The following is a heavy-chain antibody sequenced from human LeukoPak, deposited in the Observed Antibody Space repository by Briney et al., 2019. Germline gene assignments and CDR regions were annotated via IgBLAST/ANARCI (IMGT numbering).Heavy chain of an antibody. CDR3: ARGYCSGGTCYLVENWFDP. J-gene: IGHJ5*02. CDR1: GYTFTGYY. D-gene: IGHD2-15*01. CDR2: INPNSGGT. V-gene: IGHV1-2*06. Sequence: GASVKVSCKVSGYTFTGYYMYWVRQAPGQGLEWMGRINPNSGGTDYAQNFQGRVTMTRDTSISTAYMELSRLRSDDTAVYYCARGYCSGGTCYLVENWFDPWGQGTLVTVSS.